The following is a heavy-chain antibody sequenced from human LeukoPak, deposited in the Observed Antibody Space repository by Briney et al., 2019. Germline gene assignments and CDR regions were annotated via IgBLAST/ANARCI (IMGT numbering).Heavy chain of an antibody. D-gene: IGHD3-16*01. V-gene: IGHV1-2*02. CDR1: GYTFTGYY. CDR2: INPNSGGT. J-gene: IGHJ5*02. Sequence: ASVKVSCKASGYTFTGYYMHWVRQAPGQGLEWMGWINPNSGGTNYAQKFQGRVTMTRDTSISTAYMELSRLRSDDTAVYHCARDTGDTYNWFDPWGQGTLVTVSS. CDR3: ARDTGDTYNWFDP.